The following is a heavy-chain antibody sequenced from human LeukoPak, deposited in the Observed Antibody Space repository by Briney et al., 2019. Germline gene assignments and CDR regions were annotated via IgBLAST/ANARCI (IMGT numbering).Heavy chain of an antibody. Sequence: GEALKIYCKCSGYSLPSYWLGWMRPMPGKGLEWNGIIYSGESDTRYSPSFQGQVTISADKSISTAYLQWSSLKASDTAMYYCARRLPGLAAGGNWFDPWGQGTLVTVSS. J-gene: IGHJ5*02. CDR2: IYSGESDT. D-gene: IGHD3/OR15-3a*01. CDR3: ARRLPGLAAGGNWFDP. V-gene: IGHV5-51*01. CDR1: GYSLPSYW.